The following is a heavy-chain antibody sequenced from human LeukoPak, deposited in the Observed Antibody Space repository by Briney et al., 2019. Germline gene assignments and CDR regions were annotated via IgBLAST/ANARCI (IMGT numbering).Heavy chain of an antibody. J-gene: IGHJ5*02. CDR1: GGSISIGGYY. Sequence: SETLSLTCTVSGGSISIGGYYWSWIRQHPGKGLEWIGYIYYSGITYYNPSLKSRVTISVDTSKNQFSLKLSSVTAADTAVYYCARVRYCSGGSCYRFDPWGQGTLVTVSS. V-gene: IGHV4-31*03. D-gene: IGHD2-15*01. CDR2: IYYSGIT. CDR3: ARVRYCSGGSCYRFDP.